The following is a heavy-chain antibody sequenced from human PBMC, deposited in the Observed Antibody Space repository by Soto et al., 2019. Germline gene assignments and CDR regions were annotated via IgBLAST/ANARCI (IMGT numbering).Heavy chain of an antibody. V-gene: IGHV4-39*01. J-gene: IGHJ4*02. Sequence: SETLSLTCTVSGGSTNSRSDYWGWIRQPPGQGLEWIGSVYYSGSTHDNPSLQSRVTISVDTSRNQFSLNLISVTAADTAVYFRASQPRGPGYGERGLYFDYWGQGTRATVSP. CDR3: ASQPRGPGYGERGLYFDY. CDR1: GGSTNSRSDY. CDR2: VYYSGST. D-gene: IGHD3-16*01.